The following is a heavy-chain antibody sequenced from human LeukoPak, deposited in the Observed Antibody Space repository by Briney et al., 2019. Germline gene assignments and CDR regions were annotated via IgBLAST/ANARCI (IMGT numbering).Heavy chain of an antibody. CDR3: ARDPDYYGSGSYPGT. CDR2: ISSSSSYI. D-gene: IGHD3-10*01. V-gene: IGHV3-21*04. CDR1: GFTFSSYS. J-gene: IGHJ5*02. Sequence: PGGSLRLSCAASGFTFSSYSMNWVRQAPGKGLEWVSSISSSSSYIYYADSVKGRFTISRDNAKNSLYLQMNSLRAEDTALYHCARDPDYYGSGSYPGTWGQGTLVTVSS.